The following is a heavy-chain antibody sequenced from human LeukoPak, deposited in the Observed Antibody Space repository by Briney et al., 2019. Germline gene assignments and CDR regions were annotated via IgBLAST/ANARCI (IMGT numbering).Heavy chain of an antibody. Sequence: KSSETLSLTCTVSGGSISSYYWSWIRQPPGKGLEWIGYIYYSGSTNYNPSLKSRVTISVDTSKNQFSLKLSSVTAADTAVYYYARVYSSSWRFTPISGYSSGWYPSGFDYWGQGTLVTVSS. CDR1: GGSISSYY. D-gene: IGHD6-19*01. V-gene: IGHV4-59*12. J-gene: IGHJ4*02. CDR2: IYYSGST. CDR3: ARVYSSSWRFTPISGYSSGWYPSGFDY.